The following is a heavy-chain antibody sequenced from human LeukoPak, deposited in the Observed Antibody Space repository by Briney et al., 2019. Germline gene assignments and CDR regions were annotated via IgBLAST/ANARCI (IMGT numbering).Heavy chain of an antibody. CDR1: GASIRSYH. V-gene: IGHV4-59*01. D-gene: IGHD3-3*01. CDR3: ARVGILRFPSNWFDP. CDR2: IYYSGST. J-gene: IGHJ5*02. Sequence: SETLSLTCTVSGASIRSYHWSWIRQPPGKGLEWIGYIYYSGSTRYNPSLKSRVTISVDTSKNQFSLKLSSVTAADTAVYYCARVGILRFPSNWFDPWGQGTLVTVSS.